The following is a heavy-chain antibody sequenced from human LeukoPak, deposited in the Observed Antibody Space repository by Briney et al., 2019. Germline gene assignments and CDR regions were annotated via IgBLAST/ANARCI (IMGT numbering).Heavy chain of an antibody. D-gene: IGHD3-22*01. CDR3: AREMGGYHNWFDP. Sequence: SETLSLTCTVSGGSISSTYWSWVRQPAGKGLGWVGRIYTSGSNNYNPSLKSRGTISVDTSKNHFSLNLSSVTAADTAVYYCAREMGGYHNWFDPWGQGTLVTVSS. CDR2: IYTSGSN. CDR1: GGSISSTY. J-gene: IGHJ5*02. V-gene: IGHV4-4*07.